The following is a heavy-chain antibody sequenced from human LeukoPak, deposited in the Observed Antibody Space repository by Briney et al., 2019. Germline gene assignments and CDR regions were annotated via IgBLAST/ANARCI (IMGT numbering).Heavy chain of an antibody. CDR3: ARGADDYGDYVAHFDY. Sequence: PSETLSLTCTVSGGSFRSSSYYWGWIRQTPGKGLEWIGWIYYSGSTYYNPSLKSRVTISVDTSENQFSLKLSSVTAADTAVYYCARGADDYGDYVAHFDYWGQGTLVTVSS. D-gene: IGHD4-17*01. V-gene: IGHV4-39*01. CDR1: GGSFRSSSYY. CDR2: IYYSGST. J-gene: IGHJ4*02.